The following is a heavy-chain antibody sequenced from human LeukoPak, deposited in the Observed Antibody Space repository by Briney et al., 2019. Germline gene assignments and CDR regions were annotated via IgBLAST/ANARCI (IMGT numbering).Heavy chain of an antibody. D-gene: IGHD1-26*01. Sequence: GASVKVSCKASGGTFSSYAISGVRQAPGQGLERMGGIIPIFGSANYAQKFQERVTITTEESTSTAYMELSSLRSEDTAVYYCATRVGRDYYYYYMDAWGKGTTVTVSS. CDR2: IIPIFGSA. J-gene: IGHJ6*03. V-gene: IGHV1-69*05. CDR1: GGTFSSYA. CDR3: ATRVGRDYYYYYMDA.